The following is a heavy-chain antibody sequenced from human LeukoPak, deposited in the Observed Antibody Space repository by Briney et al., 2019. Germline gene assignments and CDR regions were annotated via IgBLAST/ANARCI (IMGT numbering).Heavy chain of an antibody. J-gene: IGHJ4*02. CDR3: ARGGELRDFFVDY. V-gene: IGHV1-69*01. CDR2: IIPIFGTA. D-gene: IGHD1-26*01. CDR1: GGTFSSYA. Sequence: GSSVKVSCKASGGTFSSYAISWVRQAPGQGLEWMGGIIPIFGTANYAQKFQGRVTITADESTSTAYMELSSLRPEDTAVYYCARGGELRDFFVDYWGQGTLVTVSS.